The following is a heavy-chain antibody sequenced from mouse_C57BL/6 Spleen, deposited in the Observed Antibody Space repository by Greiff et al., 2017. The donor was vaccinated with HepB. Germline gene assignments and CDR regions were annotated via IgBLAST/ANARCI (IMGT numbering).Heavy chain of an antibody. CDR2: IYPGSGST. CDR1: GYTFTSYW. Sequence: QVQLQQSGAELVKPGASVKMSCKASGYTFTSYWITWVKQRPGQGLEWIGDIYPGSGSTNYNEKFKSKATLTVDTSSSTAYMQLSSLTSEDSAVYYCASGTNCDAMDYWGQGTSVTVSS. D-gene: IGHD4-1*01. J-gene: IGHJ4*01. CDR3: ASGTNCDAMDY. V-gene: IGHV1-55*01.